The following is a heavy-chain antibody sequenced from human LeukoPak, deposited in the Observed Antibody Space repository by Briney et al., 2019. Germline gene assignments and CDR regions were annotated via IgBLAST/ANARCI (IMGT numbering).Heavy chain of an antibody. Sequence: NPSETLSLTCTVSGGSISSYYWSWIRQPPGKGLEWIGYIYYSGSTNYNPSLKSRVTISVDTSKNQFSLKLSSVTAADTAVYYCARYIAVAGLDYWGQGTLVTVSS. CDR2: IYYSGST. V-gene: IGHV4-59*12. CDR1: GGSISSYY. CDR3: ARYIAVAGLDY. D-gene: IGHD6-19*01. J-gene: IGHJ4*02.